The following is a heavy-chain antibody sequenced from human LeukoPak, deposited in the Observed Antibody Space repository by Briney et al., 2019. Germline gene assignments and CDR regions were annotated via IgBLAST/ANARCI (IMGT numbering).Heavy chain of an antibody. V-gene: IGHV3-33*01. D-gene: IGHD3-10*01. CDR3: ASELFGSGSCPDY. CDR2: VRHDGSNR. J-gene: IGHJ4*02. Sequence: GGSLRLSCTAPGFTFSSYAIHWIRQAPGKGLEWVALVRHDGSNRYYADSVKGRFTISRDNSKNTVYLQMNSLRAEDTAVYYCASELFGSGSCPDYWGQGSLVTVSS. CDR1: GFTFSSYA.